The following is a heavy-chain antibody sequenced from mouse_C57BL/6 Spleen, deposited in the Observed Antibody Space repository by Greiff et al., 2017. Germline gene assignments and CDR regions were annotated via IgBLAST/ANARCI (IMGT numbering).Heavy chain of an antibody. CDR3: AGYYGSSGGMDY. CDR1: GFNIKDYY. Sequence: EVMLVESGAELVKPGASVKLSCTASGFNIKDYYMHWVKQRTEQGLEWIGRIDPEDGETKYAPKFQGKATITADTSSNTAYLQRSSLTSEDTAVYYCAGYYGSSGGMDYWGQGTSVTVSS. J-gene: IGHJ4*01. CDR2: IDPEDGET. V-gene: IGHV14-2*01. D-gene: IGHD1-1*01.